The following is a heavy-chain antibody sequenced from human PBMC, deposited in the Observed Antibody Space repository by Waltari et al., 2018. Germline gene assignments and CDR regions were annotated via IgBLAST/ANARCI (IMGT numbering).Heavy chain of an antibody. J-gene: IGHJ4*02. CDR3: AKGRVGIASPPFDY. CDR1: GFTFDHYA. Sequence: EVQLVESGGGLVQPGRSLRLSCAASGFTFDHYAMHWVRQAPGKGLEGVSGISWNSGSIGYADSVKGRFTISRDNAKNSLYLQMNSLRAEDTALYYCAKGRVGIASPPFDYWGQGTLVTVSS. D-gene: IGHD2-21*01. CDR2: ISWNSGSI. V-gene: IGHV3-9*01.